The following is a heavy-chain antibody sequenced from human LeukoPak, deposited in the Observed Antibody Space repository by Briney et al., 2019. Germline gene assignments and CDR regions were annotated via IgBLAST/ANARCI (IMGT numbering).Heavy chain of an antibody. CDR2: INPTGGST. V-gene: IGHV1-46*01. J-gene: IGHJ4*02. Sequence: ASVKVSCKASGYIFTSYYMHWLRQAPGQGLEWVGLINPTGGSTTYAQNFQGRVTMTRDTSTTTVYMEASSLRSEDTAVYYCARAGYDSSGYYSYWGQGTLVTVSS. D-gene: IGHD3-22*01. CDR1: GYIFTSYY. CDR3: ARAGYDSSGYYSY.